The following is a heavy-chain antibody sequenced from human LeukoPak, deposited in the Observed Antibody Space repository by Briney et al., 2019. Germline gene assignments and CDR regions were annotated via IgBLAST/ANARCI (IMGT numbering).Heavy chain of an antibody. CDR3: AKDIGIAGAIGHDAFDI. J-gene: IGHJ3*02. D-gene: IGHD1-26*01. CDR2: IKQDGSEK. Sequence: PGGSLRLSCAASGFTFSSYWMSWVRQAPGKGLEWVANIKQDGSEKYYVDSVKGRITISRDNAKNSLYLQMNSLRVEDTALYYCAKDIGIAGAIGHDAFDIWGQGTMVTVSS. CDR1: GFTFSSYW. V-gene: IGHV3-7*03.